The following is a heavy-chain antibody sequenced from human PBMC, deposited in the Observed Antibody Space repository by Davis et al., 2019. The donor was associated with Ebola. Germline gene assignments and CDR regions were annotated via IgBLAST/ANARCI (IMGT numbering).Heavy chain of an antibody. J-gene: IGHJ3*02. D-gene: IGHD2-2*01. V-gene: IGHV4-39*01. CDR2: IYYSGST. Sequence: MPSETLSLTCTVSGGSISSSSYYWGWIRQPPGKGLEWIGSIYYSGSTYYNPSLKSRVTISVDTSKNQFSLKLSSVTAADTAVYYCARHRAGDFVFLPAAEKRSGRIPAVENDAFDIWGQGTLVTVSA. CDR3: ARHRAGDFVFLPAAEKRSGRIPAVENDAFDI. CDR1: GGSISSSSYY.